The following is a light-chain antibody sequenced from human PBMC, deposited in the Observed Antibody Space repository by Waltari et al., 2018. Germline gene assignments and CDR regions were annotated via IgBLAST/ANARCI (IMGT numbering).Light chain of an antibody. CDR3: QQSYSTSWT. Sequence: DIHMTQSPSSLSAFVGDRFTITCRASQSISSYLNWYQQKPGKAPELLIYGASSLQSGVPSRFSGSGSGTDFTLTISSLQPEDFASYYCQQSYSTSWTFGQGTKVEIK. V-gene: IGKV1-39*01. CDR1: QSISSY. CDR2: GAS. J-gene: IGKJ1*01.